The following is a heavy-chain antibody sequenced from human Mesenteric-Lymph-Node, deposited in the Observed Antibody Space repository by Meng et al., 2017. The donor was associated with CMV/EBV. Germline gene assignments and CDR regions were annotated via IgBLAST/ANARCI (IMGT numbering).Heavy chain of an antibody. D-gene: IGHD5-12*01. V-gene: IGHV4-34*01. CDR3: ARADIVATVVDY. J-gene: IGHJ4*02. CDR2: INYSGNT. CDR1: GGSFSGYY. Sequence: SETLSLTCAVYGGSFSGYYWSWIRQSPGKGLEWIGEINYSGNTNYNPSLKSRVTISVDTSKKQLSLKLSSVTAADTAVYYCARADIVATVVDYWGQGTLVTVSS.